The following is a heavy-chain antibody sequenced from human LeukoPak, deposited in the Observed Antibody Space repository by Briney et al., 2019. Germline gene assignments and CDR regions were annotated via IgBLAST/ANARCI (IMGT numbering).Heavy chain of an antibody. V-gene: IGHV3-15*01. CDR2: IKSKTDGGTT. J-gene: IGHJ4*02. CDR3: TTWIVVPAARGRFDY. CDR1: GFTFSNAW. D-gene: IGHD2-2*01. Sequence: GGSLRLSCAASGFTFSNAWMSWVRQAPGKGLEWVGRIKSKTDGGTTDYAAPVKRRFTISRDDSKNTLYLQMNSLKTEDTAVYYCTTWIVVPAARGRFDYWGQGTLVTVSS.